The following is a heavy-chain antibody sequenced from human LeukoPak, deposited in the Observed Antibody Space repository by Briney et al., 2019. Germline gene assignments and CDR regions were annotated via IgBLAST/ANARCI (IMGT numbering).Heavy chain of an antibody. CDR3: ARDRAVGYYDSGGHVIFDY. CDR2: ISGTDDST. J-gene: IGHJ4*02. Sequence: GGSLRLSCAASGFTFSSYWMSWVRQTPGKGLEWVSTISGTDDSTYYADSVKGRFTISRDNSKNTLYLQMDSLRAEDTAVYHCARDRAVGYYDSGGHVIFDYWGQGTLVTVSS. V-gene: IGHV3-23*01. D-gene: IGHD3-22*01. CDR1: GFTFSSYW.